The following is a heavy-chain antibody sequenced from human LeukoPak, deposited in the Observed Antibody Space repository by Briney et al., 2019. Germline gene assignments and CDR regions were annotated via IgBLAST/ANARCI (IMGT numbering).Heavy chain of an antibody. CDR1: GGSVSSGSYY. Sequence: SETLSLTCTVSGGSVSSGSYYWSWIRQPPGKGLEWIGYIYYSGSAKYNPSLKSRVTISVDTSKNQFSLTLSSVTAADTAVYYCAREYWYWTLVTTHGPGYFDLWGRGTLVTVSS. CDR3: AREYWYWTLVTTHGPGYFDL. CDR2: IYYSGSA. D-gene: IGHD4-17*01. V-gene: IGHV4-61*01. J-gene: IGHJ2*01.